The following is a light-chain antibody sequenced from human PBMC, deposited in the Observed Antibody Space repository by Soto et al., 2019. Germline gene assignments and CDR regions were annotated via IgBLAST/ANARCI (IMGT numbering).Light chain of an antibody. CDR2: DAS. J-gene: IGKJ2*01. CDR3: QQYDHPPYT. Sequence: DIQMTQSPSSLSASVGDRVTITCRASQNIDNYLNWYQQKPGKAPKLLIYDASNLERGVPSRFSGSGSGTDFSLTVDSLQPEDTATYYCQQYDHPPYTFGQGTKLEIK. V-gene: IGKV1-33*01. CDR1: QNIDNY.